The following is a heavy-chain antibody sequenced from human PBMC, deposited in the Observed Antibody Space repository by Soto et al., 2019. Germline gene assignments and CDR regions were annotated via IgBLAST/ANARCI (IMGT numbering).Heavy chain of an antibody. CDR1: GVTFRRHD. V-gene: IGHV3-7*03. CDR3: ARWQSSGWYLDV. D-gene: IGHD6-19*01. Sequence: EVELLESGGGLVQPGGSLRLSCGVSGVTFRRHDMNWVRQAPGKGLEWVASINQDGTLKYYVDSVKGRFTISRDNAQNSFFLQMISLRAEDTAVYYCARWQSSGWYLDVWGQGTLLSVSS. CDR2: INQDGTLK. J-gene: IGHJ4*02.